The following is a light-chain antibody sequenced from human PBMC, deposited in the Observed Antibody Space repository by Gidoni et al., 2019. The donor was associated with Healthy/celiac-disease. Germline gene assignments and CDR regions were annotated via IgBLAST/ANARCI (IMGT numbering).Light chain of an antibody. V-gene: IGKV1D-13*01. CDR2: DVS. CDR3: QHYNDYSPT. CDR1: QVITNT. J-gene: IGKJ4*01. Sequence: GDTVTITCRASQVITNTLAWYQQKPGKAPDLLIFDVSTLQSGVPTRFSGSVSGTDFTLTLTGLQPEDFATYYCQHYNDYSPTFGGGTEVEIK.